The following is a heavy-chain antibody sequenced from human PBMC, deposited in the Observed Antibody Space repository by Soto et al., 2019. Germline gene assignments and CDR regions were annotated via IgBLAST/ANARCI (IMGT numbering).Heavy chain of an antibody. CDR1: GFTFSSYG. D-gene: IGHD6-13*01. CDR2: IWCDGSNK. Sequence: GGSLRLSCAASGFTFSSYGMHWVRQAPGKGLEWVAVIWCDGSNKYYADSVKGRFTISRDNSKNTLYLQMNSLRAEDTTVYYCARGYSSIRGYFDYWGQGTLVTSPQ. V-gene: IGHV3-33*01. CDR3: ARGYSSIRGYFDY. J-gene: IGHJ4*02.